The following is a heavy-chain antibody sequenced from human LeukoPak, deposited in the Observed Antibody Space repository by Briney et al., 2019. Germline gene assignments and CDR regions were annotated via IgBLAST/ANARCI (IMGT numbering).Heavy chain of an antibody. Sequence: ASVKVSCKASGGTFSSYAISWVRQAPGQGLEWMGGIIPIFGTANYAQKFQGRVTITADESTSTAYMELNSLRAEDTAVYYCAKDSQASSSWYLGAHFDYWGQGTLVTVSS. CDR1: GGTFSSYA. V-gene: IGHV1-69*13. J-gene: IGHJ4*02. D-gene: IGHD6-13*01. CDR3: AKDSQASSSWYLGAHFDY. CDR2: IIPIFGTA.